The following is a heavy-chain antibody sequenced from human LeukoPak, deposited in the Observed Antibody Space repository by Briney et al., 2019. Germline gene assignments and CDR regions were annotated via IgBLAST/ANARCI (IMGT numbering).Heavy chain of an antibody. Sequence: ASVKVSCXASGYTFTGYYMHWVRQAPGQGLEWMGRVNPNNGVPNYAQKFQGRVTMTRDTAISTFYMELSSLRSDDTAVYFCAREVGYSSSYYGRFDPWGQGTLVIVSS. V-gene: IGHV1-2*06. CDR3: AREVGYSSSYYGRFDP. J-gene: IGHJ5*02. CDR1: GYTFTGYY. D-gene: IGHD2-2*01. CDR2: VNPNNGVP.